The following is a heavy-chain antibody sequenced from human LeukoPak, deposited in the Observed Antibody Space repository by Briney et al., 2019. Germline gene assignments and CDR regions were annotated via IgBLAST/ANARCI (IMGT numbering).Heavy chain of an antibody. CDR3: AREPGYSYGSANDY. CDR1: GFTFSSYA. D-gene: IGHD5-18*01. J-gene: IGHJ4*02. Sequence: GSLRLSCAASGFTFSSYAMHWVRQAPGKGLEWVAVISYDGSNKYYADSVKGRFTISRDNSKNTLYLQMNSLRAEDTAVYYCAREPGYSYGSANDYWGQGTLVTVSP. CDR2: ISYDGSNK. V-gene: IGHV3-30-3*01.